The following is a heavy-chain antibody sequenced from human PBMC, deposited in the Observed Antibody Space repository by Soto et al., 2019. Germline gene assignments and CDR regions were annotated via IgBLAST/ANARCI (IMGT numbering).Heavy chain of an antibody. J-gene: IGHJ3*02. CDR3: ARPSPYYVAAFDI. CDR1: GGSISSSNW. V-gene: IGHV4-4*02. D-gene: IGHD1-26*01. CDR2: IYHSGSS. Sequence: SETLSLTCAVSGGSISSSNWWSWVRQPPVKGLEWIGEIYHSGSSNYNPSLKSRVTISVDKSKNQFSLKLSSVTAADTAVYYCARPSPYYVAAFDIWGQGTMVPVSS.